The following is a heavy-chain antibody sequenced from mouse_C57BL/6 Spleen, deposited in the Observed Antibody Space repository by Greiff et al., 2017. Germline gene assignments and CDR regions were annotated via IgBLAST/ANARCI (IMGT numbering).Heavy chain of an antibody. J-gene: IGHJ4*01. Sequence: QVHVKQPGAELVKPGASVKMSCKASGYTFTSYWITWVKQRPGQGLEWIGDIYPGSGSTNYNEKFKSKATLTVDTSSSTAYMQISSLTSEDSAVDCCSSTTVVAEAMDYWGQGTSVTVSS. D-gene: IGHD1-1*01. CDR3: SSTTVVAEAMDY. CDR1: GYTFTSYW. V-gene: IGHV1-55*01. CDR2: IYPGSGST.